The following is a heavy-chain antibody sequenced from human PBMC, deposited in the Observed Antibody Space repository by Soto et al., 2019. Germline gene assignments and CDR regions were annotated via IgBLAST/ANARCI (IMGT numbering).Heavy chain of an antibody. CDR3: AQSDGSGSYYISTYIRFDP. V-gene: IGHV2-70*12. J-gene: IGHJ5*02. D-gene: IGHD3-10*01. Sequence: SGPTLVNPTQTLPLTCTFSGFSLRTNEMCVSWIRQPPRKALEWLARIDWDDDKYYRTSLKTRLTISKNNSKNKVVLTMTIIDPVDAFTYYCAQSDGSGSYYISTYIRFDPWGQGTLVTVSS. CDR2: IDWDDDK. CDR1: GFSLRTNEMC.